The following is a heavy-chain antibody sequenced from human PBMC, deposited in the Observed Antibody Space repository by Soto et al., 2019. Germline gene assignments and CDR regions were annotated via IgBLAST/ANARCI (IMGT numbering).Heavy chain of an antibody. V-gene: IGHV3-74*01. CDR3: AKDLDDILTGYYPFYYYYGMDV. J-gene: IGHJ6*02. D-gene: IGHD3-9*01. CDR1: GFTFTTYW. Sequence: EVQLVVSGGGLVQPGGSLRLSCAASGFTFTTYWMHWVRQGPGKGPVWVSRITPDGSVTNYADSVKGRFTISRDNAKNTVYLQMSSLRAEDTAVYYCAKDLDDILTGYYPFYYYYGMDVWGQGTTVTVSS. CDR2: ITPDGSVT.